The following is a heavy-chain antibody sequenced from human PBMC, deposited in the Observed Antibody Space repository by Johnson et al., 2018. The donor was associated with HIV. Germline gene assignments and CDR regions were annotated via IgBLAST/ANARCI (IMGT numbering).Heavy chain of an antibody. J-gene: IGHJ3*02. CDR2: IKSKTDGGTT. D-gene: IGHD3-22*01. Sequence: VQLVESGGGLVKPGGSLRLSCAASGFSFTNAWMSWVRQAPGKGLEWVGRIKSKTDGGTTEFAAPVKGRFTMSRDDSKTTLYLQMNSLKTEDTAVYYCTTDRGYYESSVDAFDIWGQGAIVTVAS. V-gene: IGHV3-15*01. CDR1: GFSFTNAW. CDR3: TTDRGYYESSVDAFDI.